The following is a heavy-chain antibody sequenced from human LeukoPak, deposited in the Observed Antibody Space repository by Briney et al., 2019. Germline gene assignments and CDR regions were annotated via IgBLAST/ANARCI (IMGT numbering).Heavy chain of an antibody. V-gene: IGHV1-8*03. CDR3: ARTPPRGLIDY. CDR2: MSPKSANT. J-gene: IGHJ4*02. D-gene: IGHD3-16*01. CDR1: VYTFTSYD. Sequence: ASVKVSCKASVYTFTSYDINWVRQASGQGLEWMGWMSPKSANTGYAQQFQGRVTITRDTSISTAYMELSSLTSEDTAVYYCARTPPRGLIDYWGQGTLVTAFS.